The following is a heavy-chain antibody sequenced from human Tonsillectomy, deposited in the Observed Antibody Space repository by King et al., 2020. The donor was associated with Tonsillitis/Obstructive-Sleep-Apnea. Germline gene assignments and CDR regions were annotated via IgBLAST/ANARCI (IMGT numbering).Heavy chain of an antibody. CDR1: GFTFSSYD. CDR3: ARDVLLRFVEWLLEGAYYYYYYMDV. CDR2: IGTAGDT. D-gene: IGHD3-3*01. V-gene: IGHV3-13*04. Sequence: VQLVESGGGLVQPGGSLRLSCAASGFTFSSYDMHWVRHATGKGLEWVSAIGTAGDTYYPGSVKGRFTISRENAKNSLYLQMNSLRAGDTAVYYCARDVLLRFVEWLLEGAYYYYYYMDVWGKGTTVTVSS. J-gene: IGHJ6*03.